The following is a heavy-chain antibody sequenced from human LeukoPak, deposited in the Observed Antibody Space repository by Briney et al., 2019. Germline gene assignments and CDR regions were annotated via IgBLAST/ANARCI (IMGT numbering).Heavy chain of an antibody. CDR2: IKEDGSEK. J-gene: IGHJ4*02. V-gene: IGHV3-7*01. CDR3: ARDLSRSSGTYSPPYFDY. D-gene: IGHD1-26*01. Sequence: SGGSLRLSCAASGFTFSNYWMCWVRQAPGKGLEWVANIKEDGSEKYYVDSVKGRFTISRDNAKNSLYLQMDTLRVDDTAVYYCARDLSRSSGTYSPPYFDYWGQGTLVTVSS. CDR1: GFTFSNYW.